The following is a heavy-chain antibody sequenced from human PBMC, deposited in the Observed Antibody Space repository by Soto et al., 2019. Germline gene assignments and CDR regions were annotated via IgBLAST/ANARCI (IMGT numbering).Heavy chain of an antibody. CDR1: GFTFSSYA. Sequence: GSLRLSCAASGFTFSSYAMSWVRQAPGKGLEWVSAISGSGGSTYYADSVKGRFTISRDNSKNTLYLQMSSLRAEDTAVYYCAKSNDILTGYYLLDYRGQGSSVIVSS. D-gene: IGHD3-9*01. CDR3: AKSNDILTGYYLLDY. J-gene: IGHJ4*02. V-gene: IGHV3-23*01. CDR2: ISGSGGST.